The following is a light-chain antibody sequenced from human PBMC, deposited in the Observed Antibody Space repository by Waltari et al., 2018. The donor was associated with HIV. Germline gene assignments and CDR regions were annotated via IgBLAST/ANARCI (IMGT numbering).Light chain of an antibody. CDR3: GTWDTRLNGGV. CDR2: DNN. Sequence: GSTSNFGNDFVSWYQHLPGAAPKLLIYDNNKRPSGISDRFSGSKSDTSATLAITGLQTGDEAHYYCGTWDTRLNGGVFGGGTKLTVL. V-gene: IGLV1-51*01. CDR1: TSNFGNDF. J-gene: IGLJ3*02.